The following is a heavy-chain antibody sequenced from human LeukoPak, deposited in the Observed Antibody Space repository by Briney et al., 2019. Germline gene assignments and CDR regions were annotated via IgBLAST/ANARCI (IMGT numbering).Heavy chain of an antibody. D-gene: IGHD6-6*01. CDR1: GFTFSSNY. CDR2: IYYSGST. J-gene: IGHJ4*02. Sequence: GSLRLSCAASGFTFSSNYMSWIRQPPGKGLEWIGYIYYSGSTNYNPSLKSRVTISVDTSKNQFSLKLSSVTAADTAVYYCARIIGSSEDPYFDYWGQGTLVTVSS. CDR3: ARIIGSSEDPYFDY. V-gene: IGHV4-59*01.